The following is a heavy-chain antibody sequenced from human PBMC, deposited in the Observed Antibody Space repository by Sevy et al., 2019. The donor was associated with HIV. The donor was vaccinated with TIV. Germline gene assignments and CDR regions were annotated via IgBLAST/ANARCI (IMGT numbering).Heavy chain of an antibody. D-gene: IGHD1-26*01. J-gene: IGHJ1*01. CDR1: GYTFTNYG. CDR2: ISRYNT. Sequence: ASVKVSCKASGYTFTNYGITWVRQAPGQGLEWMGWISRYNTNYAQNLRGRVTMTTDTSTSTVYMELRGLRSDDTAVYYCARAPSGSQGPGQYFQHWGQGTLVTVSS. CDR3: ARAPSGSQGPGQYFQH. V-gene: IGHV1-18*01.